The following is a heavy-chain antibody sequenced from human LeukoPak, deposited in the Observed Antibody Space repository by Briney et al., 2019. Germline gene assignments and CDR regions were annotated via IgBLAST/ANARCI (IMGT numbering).Heavy chain of an antibody. CDR2: FDPEDGET. J-gene: IGHJ6*02. D-gene: IGHD4-11*01. Sequence: ASVNVSCKVSGYTLTELSMHWVRQAPGKWLEWMGGFDPEDGETIYAQKFQGRVTMTEDTSTDTAYMELSSLRSEDTAVYYCATSYSNFPPTPPGMDVWGQGTTVTVSS. CDR3: ATSYSNFPPTPPGMDV. V-gene: IGHV1-24*01. CDR1: GYTLTELS.